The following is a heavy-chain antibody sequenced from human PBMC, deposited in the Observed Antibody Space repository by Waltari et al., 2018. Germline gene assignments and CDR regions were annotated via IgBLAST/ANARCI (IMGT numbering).Heavy chain of an antibody. J-gene: IGHJ6*02. Sequence: QVQLVQSGAEVKKPGSSVKVSCKASGGTFSSYAISWVRQAPGQGLEWMGGIIPICDTRNYAENFQGRGTINAEESTSTAYMEMSSLRSEDTAVYYCASRNLGTVTTSDYDYGMDVWGQGTTVTVSS. V-gene: IGHV1-69*01. CDR2: IIPICDTR. CDR1: GGTFSSYA. D-gene: IGHD4-17*01. CDR3: ASRNLGTVTTSDYDYGMDV.